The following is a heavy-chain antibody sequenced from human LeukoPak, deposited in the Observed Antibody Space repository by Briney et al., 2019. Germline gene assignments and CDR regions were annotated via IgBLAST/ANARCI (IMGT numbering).Heavy chain of an antibody. D-gene: IGHD3-22*01. Sequence: GGSLRLSCAASGFTFSSYAMSWVRQAPGKGLEWVSAISGSGGSTYYADSVKGRFTISRDNSKNTLYLQMNSLRAEDTAVYYCAKDEGADYYDSSGSPPIDYWGQGTLVTISS. J-gene: IGHJ4*02. CDR3: AKDEGADYYDSSGSPPIDY. CDR2: ISGSGGST. V-gene: IGHV3-23*01. CDR1: GFTFSSYA.